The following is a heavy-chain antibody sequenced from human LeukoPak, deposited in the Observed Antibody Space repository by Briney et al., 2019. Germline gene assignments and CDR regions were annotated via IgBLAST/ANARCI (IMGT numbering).Heavy chain of an antibody. CDR3: ANRDCSSTSCGEYFQH. J-gene: IGHJ1*01. Sequence: GGSLRLSCAASGFTFSNYGLHWVRQAPGKGLEWVALISTDGTNKNYADSVKGRFTISRDNSKNTLYLQMNTLRVEDTAVYYCANRDCSSTSCGEYFQHWGQGTLVTVSS. D-gene: IGHD2-2*01. V-gene: IGHV3-30*18. CDR2: ISTDGTNK. CDR1: GFTFSNYG.